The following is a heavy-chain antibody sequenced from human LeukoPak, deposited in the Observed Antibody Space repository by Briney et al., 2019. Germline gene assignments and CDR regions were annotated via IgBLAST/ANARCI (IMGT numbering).Heavy chain of an antibody. Sequence: GGSLRLSCAASGFTFTAYNMNWVRQAPGKGLEWVSSISSTGTYLYYADSVKGRFTISRDKNSLYLRMNSLRAEDTAVYYCAKGVAAAGSVHDYWGQGTLVTVSS. CDR2: ISSTGTYL. CDR3: AKGVAAAGSVHDY. D-gene: IGHD6-13*01. J-gene: IGHJ4*02. V-gene: IGHV3-21*06. CDR1: GFTFTAYN.